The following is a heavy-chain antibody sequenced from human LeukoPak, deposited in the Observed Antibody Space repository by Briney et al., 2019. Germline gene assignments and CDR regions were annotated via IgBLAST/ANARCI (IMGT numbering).Heavy chain of an antibody. J-gene: IGHJ4*02. V-gene: IGHV4-59*12. CDR3: ARDPSPVEGDS. CDR2: IYYNGDT. Sequence: SETLSLTCSVSGDSITGYSWSWIRQTPGKGLEWIGYIYYNGDTHYNPSLNSRLSMSVDTPKKQFSLRLTSVTAADTAMYYCARDPSPVEGDSWGQGILVTVSS. CDR1: GDSITGYS. D-gene: IGHD3-3*01.